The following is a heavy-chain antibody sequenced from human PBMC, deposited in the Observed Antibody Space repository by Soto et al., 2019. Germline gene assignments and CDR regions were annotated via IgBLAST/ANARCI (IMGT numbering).Heavy chain of an antibody. CDR2: IYSRGNT. CDR1: GFTVSSNS. D-gene: IGHD1-26*01. Sequence: PGGSLRLSCAASGFTVSSNSMTWVRQAPGKGLEWVSVIYSRGNTYYADSVKGRFTFSRDNSKNTLFLHMNGLRADDTAVYYCARVVGVTSYYFDYWGRGTLVTVSS. CDR3: ARVVGVTSYYFDY. V-gene: IGHV3-53*01. J-gene: IGHJ4*02.